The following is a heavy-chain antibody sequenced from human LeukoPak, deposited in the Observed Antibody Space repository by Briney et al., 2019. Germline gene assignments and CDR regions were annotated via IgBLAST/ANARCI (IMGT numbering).Heavy chain of an antibody. V-gene: IGHV4-34*01. CDR1: GGSFSGYY. CDR2: INHSGST. D-gene: IGHD3-16*01. CDR3: ASLRRGELYSLGY. J-gene: IGHJ4*02. Sequence: SETLSLTCAVYGGSFSGYYWGWIRQPPGKGLEWIGEINHSGSTNYNPSLKSRVTISVDTSKNQFSLKLSSVTAADTAVYYCASLRRGELYSLGYWGQGTLVTVSS.